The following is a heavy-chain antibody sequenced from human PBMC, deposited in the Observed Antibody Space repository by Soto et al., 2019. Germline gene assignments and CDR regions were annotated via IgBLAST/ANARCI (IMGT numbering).Heavy chain of an antibody. V-gene: IGHV3-53*04. D-gene: IGHD2-15*01. CDR2: IYSGGST. Sequence: GGSLRLSCAASGFTVSSNYMSWVRQAPGKGLEWVSVIYSGGSTYYADSVKGRFTISRHNSKNTLYLQMNSLRAEDTAVYYCASQLGYCSGGSCSPWGQGTLVTVSS. CDR3: ASQLGYCSGGSCSP. J-gene: IGHJ5*02. CDR1: GFTVSSNY.